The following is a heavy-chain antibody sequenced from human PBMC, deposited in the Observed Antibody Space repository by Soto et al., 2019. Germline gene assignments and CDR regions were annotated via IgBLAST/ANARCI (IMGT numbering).Heavy chain of an antibody. Sequence: PGGSLRLSCAASGFTFSNFAMNWVRQAPGKGLEWVSAISNSFSDGNTHYADSVKGRFTTSRDNDKNTVFLEIDSLRAEDTAVYYCAKVFSPEGGNYFDHWGPGTLVTVSS. J-gene: IGHJ4*02. CDR1: GFTFSNFA. CDR3: AKVFSPEGGNYFDH. V-gene: IGHV3-23*01. CDR2: ISNSFSDGNT.